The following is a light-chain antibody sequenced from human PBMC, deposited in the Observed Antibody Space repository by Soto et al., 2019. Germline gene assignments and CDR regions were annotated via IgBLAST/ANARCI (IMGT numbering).Light chain of an antibody. V-gene: IGLV2-23*01. CDR2: EGS. CDR1: SSDVGSYNL. Sequence: QSALTQPASVSGSPGQSITISCTGTSSDVGSYNLVSWYQQHPGKAPKLMIYEGSKRPSGVSNRFSGSKSGNTASLTISGIQAEDEADYYCCSSACLYVFGTGTKLTVL. J-gene: IGLJ1*01. CDR3: CSSACLYV.